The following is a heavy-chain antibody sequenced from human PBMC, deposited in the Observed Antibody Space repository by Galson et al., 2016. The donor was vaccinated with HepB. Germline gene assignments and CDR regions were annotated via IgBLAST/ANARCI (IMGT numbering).Heavy chain of an antibody. J-gene: IGHJ4*02. V-gene: IGHV4-4*07. Sequence: ETLSLTCSVSGVSISSYYWNWIRLTAGKGLEWIGRIYISGSTHYNPSLKSRVTMSLDTSKNQFSLNLESVTAADTAVYYCARAGGVDYHFENWGQGILVTVSS. CDR3: ARAGGVDYHFEN. CDR2: IYISGST. D-gene: IGHD4-11*01. CDR1: GVSISSYY.